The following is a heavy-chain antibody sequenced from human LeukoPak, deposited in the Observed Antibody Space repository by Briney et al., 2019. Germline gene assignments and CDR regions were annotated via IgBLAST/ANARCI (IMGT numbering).Heavy chain of an antibody. D-gene: IGHD2-15*01. V-gene: IGHV3-23*01. CDR3: AKEAISGLYYFDY. Sequence: PGGSLRLSCAASGSTFSSYAVSWVRQAPGKGLEWVSVISGSGGSTYYADSVKGRFTISRDNSKNTLYLQMNSLRAEDTAVYYCAKEAISGLYYFDYWGQGTLVTVSS. CDR1: GSTFSSYA. J-gene: IGHJ4*02. CDR2: ISGSGGST.